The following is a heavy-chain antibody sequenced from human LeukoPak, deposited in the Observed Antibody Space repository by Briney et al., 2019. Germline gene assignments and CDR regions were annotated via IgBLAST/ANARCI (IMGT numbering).Heavy chain of an antibody. V-gene: IGHV3-23*01. CDR3: ASARVIGIVVVTDAFDI. CDR2: ISGSGGST. J-gene: IGHJ3*02. Sequence: GGSLRLSCAASGFTFSSYAMSWVRQAPGKGLEWVSAISGSGGSTYYADSVKGRFTISRHNSKNTLYLQMNSLRAEDTAVYYCASARVIGIVVVTDAFDIWGQGTMVTVSS. CDR1: GFTFSSYA. D-gene: IGHD2-21*02.